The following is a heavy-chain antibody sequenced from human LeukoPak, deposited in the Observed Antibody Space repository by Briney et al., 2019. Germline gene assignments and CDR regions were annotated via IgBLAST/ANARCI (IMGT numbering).Heavy chain of an antibody. CDR2: VYYSGST. V-gene: IGHV4-61*05. Sequence: PSETLSLTCTVSGGSISSSSYYWGWLRQPPGKGLEWIGYVYYSGSTNYNPSLKRRVTISVDTSKNQCSLKLSSVTAADTGVYYCARHYYYDSSVYVDAFDIWGQGTMVTVSS. CDR3: ARHYYYDSSVYVDAFDI. D-gene: IGHD3-22*01. J-gene: IGHJ3*02. CDR1: GGSISSSSYY.